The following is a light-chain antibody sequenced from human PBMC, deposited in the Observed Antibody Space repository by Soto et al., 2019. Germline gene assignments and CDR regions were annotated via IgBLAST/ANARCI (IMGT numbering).Light chain of an antibody. V-gene: IGKV1-5*01. Sequence: IQMTQSPSTLSASVGDSVTITCRASQSISSWLAWYQQKPGKAPKLLIYDASSLESGVPSRFSGSGSGTEFTLTISSLQPDDFATYYCQQYNSYSPTFGQGTKVDIK. CDR3: QQYNSYSPT. J-gene: IGKJ1*01. CDR1: QSISSW. CDR2: DAS.